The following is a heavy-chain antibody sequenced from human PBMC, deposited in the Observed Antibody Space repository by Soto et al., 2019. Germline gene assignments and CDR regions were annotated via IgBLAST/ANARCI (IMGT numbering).Heavy chain of an antibody. V-gene: IGHV5-10-1*01. CDR3: AKIPLGGRAVDEEQQYYFDY. CDR2: IDPSDSYT. CDR1: GYSFTSYW. Sequence: LGESLKISCKGSGYSFTSYWISWVRQMPGKGLEWMGRIDPSDSYTNYSPSFQGHVTISADKSISTAYLQWSSLKASDTAMYYCAKIPLGGRAVDEEQQYYFDYWGKGPMVTVAS. J-gene: IGHJ4*02. D-gene: IGHD1-26*01.